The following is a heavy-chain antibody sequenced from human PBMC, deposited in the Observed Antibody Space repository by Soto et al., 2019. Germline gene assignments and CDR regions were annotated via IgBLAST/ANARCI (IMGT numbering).Heavy chain of an antibody. D-gene: IGHD3-22*01. J-gene: IGHJ6*02. CDR3: VRATLSWGHYYFRGLDV. CDR1: GFMFGTYW. CDR2: IKHDGNEK. Sequence: GGSLRLSCTATGFMFGTYWMSWVRQAPGKGLEWVANIKHDGNEKYYADSVKGRFTVSRDNVKNFLHLQMSSLRGDDTGVYFCVRATLSWGHYYFRGLDVWGQGTTVTV. V-gene: IGHV3-7*01.